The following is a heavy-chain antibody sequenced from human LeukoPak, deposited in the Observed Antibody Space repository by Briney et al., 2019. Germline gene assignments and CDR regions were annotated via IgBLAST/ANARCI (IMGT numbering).Heavy chain of an antibody. V-gene: IGHV4-39*01. CDR3: ARHSVLLTIDY. Sequence: SETLSLTCTVSGGSISSSSYYWGWIRQPPGEGLEWIGSIYYSGSTYYNPSLKSRVTISVDTSKNQFSLKLSSVTAADTAVYYCARHSVLLTIDYWGQGTLVTVSS. CDR1: GGSISSSSYY. J-gene: IGHJ4*02. CDR2: IYYSGST. D-gene: IGHD4/OR15-4a*01.